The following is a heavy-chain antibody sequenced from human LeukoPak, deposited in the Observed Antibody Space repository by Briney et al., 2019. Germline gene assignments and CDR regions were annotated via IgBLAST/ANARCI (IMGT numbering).Heavy chain of an antibody. D-gene: IGHD3-22*01. J-gene: IGHJ4*02. CDR3: ARGPAYDSSH. Sequence: PSETLSLTCAVYGGSFSGYYWSWIRQPPGKGLEWIGEINHSGSTNYNPSLKSRVTISVDTPKNQFSLKLSSVTAADTAVYYCARGPAYDSSHWGQGTLVTVSS. CDR2: INHSGST. V-gene: IGHV4-34*01. CDR1: GGSFSGYY.